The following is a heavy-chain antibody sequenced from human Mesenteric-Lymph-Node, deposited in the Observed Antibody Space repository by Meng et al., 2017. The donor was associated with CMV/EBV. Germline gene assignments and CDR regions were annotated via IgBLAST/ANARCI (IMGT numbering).Heavy chain of an antibody. J-gene: IGHJ4*02. CDR2: IYPGESRI. Sequence: GGSLRLSCKGSGYSFSSYWIGWVRHMPGKGLEWLGIIYPGESRIRYSPSFEGQVTISVDKSISTAFLQWSSLKASDTAIYFCARNSHCSGSRCYDQAFDYWGQGTLVTVSS. D-gene: IGHD2-2*01. V-gene: IGHV5-51*01. CDR1: GYSFSSYW. CDR3: ARNSHCSGSRCYDQAFDY.